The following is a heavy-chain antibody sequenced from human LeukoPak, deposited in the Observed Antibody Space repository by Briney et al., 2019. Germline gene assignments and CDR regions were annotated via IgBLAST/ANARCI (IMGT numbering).Heavy chain of an antibody. J-gene: IGHJ5*02. CDR3: ARGTWFDP. CDR2: IYSGGAT. V-gene: IGHV3-53*01. Sequence: GGSLRLSCAASGFTVSANYMNWVRQAPGKGLEWVSAIYSGGATYYADSVKGRFTISRDDSENTLYLQMNSLRAEDTALYYCARGTWFDPWGQGTLVTVSS. CDR1: GFTVSANY.